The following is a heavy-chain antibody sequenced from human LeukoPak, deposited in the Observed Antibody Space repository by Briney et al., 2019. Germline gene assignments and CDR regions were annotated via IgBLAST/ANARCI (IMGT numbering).Heavy chain of an antibody. Sequence: PSETLSLTCTVSGGSISSYYWNWLRQPPGKGPEWIGCISDTGTTKYNPAFKSRVTISVDTSKNQFSLKLTSVTAADTAVYFCATGYYEPFEKWGQGTLVSVSS. CDR3: ATGYYEPFEK. CDR1: GGSISSYY. J-gene: IGHJ4*02. D-gene: IGHD3-22*01. CDR2: ISDTGTT. V-gene: IGHV4-59*01.